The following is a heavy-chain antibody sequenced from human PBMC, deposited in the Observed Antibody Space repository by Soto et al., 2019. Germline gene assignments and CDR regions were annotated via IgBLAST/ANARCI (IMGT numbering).Heavy chain of an antibody. Sequence: EVQLVESGGRLVQPGGSLRLSCVASGFTFSSYSMVWVRQAPGKGLEWIAYIFVSSTTIHYADSVKGRFTVSRDNTQNSLFLLMNSLRAEDTAIYYCARDKDWAFDYWGQRTQVIVSS. CDR2: IFVSSTTI. J-gene: IGHJ4*02. CDR3: ARDKDWAFDY. D-gene: IGHD3-9*01. V-gene: IGHV3-48*04. CDR1: GFTFSSYS.